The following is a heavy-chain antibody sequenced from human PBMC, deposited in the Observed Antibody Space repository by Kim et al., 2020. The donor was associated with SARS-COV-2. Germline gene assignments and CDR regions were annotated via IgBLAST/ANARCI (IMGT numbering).Heavy chain of an antibody. V-gene: IGHV4-4*07. CDR3: ARGGDGDTAMDRDYYYGMDV. CDR2: IYTSGST. Sequence: SETLSLTCTVSGGSISSYYWSWIRQPAGKGLEWIGRIYTSGSTNYNPSLKSRVTMSVDTSKNQFSLKLSSVTAADTAVYYCARGGDGDTAMDRDYYYGMDVWGQGTTVTVSS. CDR1: GGSISSYY. D-gene: IGHD5-18*01. J-gene: IGHJ6*02.